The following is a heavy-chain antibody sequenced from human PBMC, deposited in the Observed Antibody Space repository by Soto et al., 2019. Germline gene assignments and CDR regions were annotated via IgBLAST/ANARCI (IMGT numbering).Heavy chain of an antibody. Sequence: LSLTCTVSGGSISSSSYYWGWIRQPPGKGLEWIGSIYYSGSTYYNPSLKSRVTISVDTSKNQFSLKLSSVTAADTAVYYCARQMTTVTPDWFDPWRQGTLVTVSS. CDR1: GGSISSSSYY. V-gene: IGHV4-39*01. CDR2: IYYSGST. CDR3: ARQMTTVTPDWFDP. J-gene: IGHJ5*02. D-gene: IGHD4-4*01.